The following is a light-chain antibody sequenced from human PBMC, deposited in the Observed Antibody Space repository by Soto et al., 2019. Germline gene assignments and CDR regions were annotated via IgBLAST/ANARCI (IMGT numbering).Light chain of an antibody. V-gene: IGKV2-24*01. CDR1: QSLVYSDGNTY. CDR2: QVS. CDR3: IPFSHFPRT. J-gene: IGKJ1*01. Sequence: VLTQTPLSSPVTLGQPASISCRSSQSLVYSDGNTYLSWLQQRPGQPPRLLVYQVSNRFSGGPDRFRGIGAGTDFTLKISRVEAEDVGFYSCIPFSHFPRTFGQGTKVEIK.